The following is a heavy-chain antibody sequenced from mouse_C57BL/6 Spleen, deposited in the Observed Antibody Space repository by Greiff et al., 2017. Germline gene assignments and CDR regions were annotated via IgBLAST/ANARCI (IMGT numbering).Heavy chain of an antibody. CDR3: ARPVHYAMDY. J-gene: IGHJ4*01. D-gene: IGHD1-1*01. Sequence: EVQRVASWGGLVKPGGSLKLSCAASGFTFSDYGMHWVRQAPEKGLEWVAYISSGSSTIYYADTVKGRFIISRDNAKKTLFLQMTSLRYEDTAMYYCARPVHYAMDYWGQGTSVTVSS. V-gene: IGHV5-17*01. CDR1: GFTFSDYG. CDR2: ISSGSSTI.